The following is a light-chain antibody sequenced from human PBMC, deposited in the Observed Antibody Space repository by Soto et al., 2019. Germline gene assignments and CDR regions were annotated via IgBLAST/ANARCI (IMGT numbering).Light chain of an antibody. CDR2: AAS. J-gene: IGKJ1*01. CDR3: QQSYSSPPT. Sequence: DIRMTQSPSSLSAAVGDRVTITFRASQSISSYLNWYQQKPGKAPKLLIFAASSLQSGVPSRFSGSRSGPDFTLTISSLQPEDFATYYCQQSYSSPPTFGQGTKVDIK. CDR1: QSISSY. V-gene: IGKV1-39*01.